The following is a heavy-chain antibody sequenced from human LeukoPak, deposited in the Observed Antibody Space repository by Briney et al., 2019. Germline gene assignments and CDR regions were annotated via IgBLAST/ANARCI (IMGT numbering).Heavy chain of an antibody. CDR1: GGSISSYY. D-gene: IGHD6-19*01. V-gene: IGHV4-59*01. CDR2: IYYSGST. J-gene: IGHJ6*02. CDR3: ARGADSSGWYYGYYYYGMDV. Sequence: PSETLSLTCTVSGGSISSYYWSWIRQPPGKGLERIGYIYYSGSTNYNPSLKSRVTISVDTSKNQFSLKLSSVTAADTAVYYCARGADSSGWYYGYYYYGMDVWGQGTTVTVSS.